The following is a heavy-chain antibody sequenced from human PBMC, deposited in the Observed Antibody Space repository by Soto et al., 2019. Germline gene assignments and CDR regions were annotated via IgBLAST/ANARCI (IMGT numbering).Heavy chain of an antibody. CDR3: AGIPPYYDISGSYFGFFHQ. CDR1: GGSMTSFY. D-gene: IGHD3-22*01. CDR2: VHYSGNS. J-gene: IGHJ1*01. Sequence: SETLSLTCTFSGGSMTSFYWNWLRQSPGQGLEWIGWVHYSGNSNYNPSLKSRVTISLDTSKNQFSLKLSSVTAADTAVYYCAGIPPYYDISGSYFGFFHQWGQGTLVTVSS. V-gene: IGHV4-59*13.